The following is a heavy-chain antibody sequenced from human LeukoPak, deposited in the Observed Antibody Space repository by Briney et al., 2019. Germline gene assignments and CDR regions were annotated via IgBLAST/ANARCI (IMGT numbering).Heavy chain of an antibody. CDR2: ISSNGGST. J-gene: IGHJ4*02. CDR3: ASPGAYY. V-gene: IGHV3-64*01. Sequence: GGALRLSCAASGFTFSSYAMHWVRQPPGKGLEYVSAISSNGGSTYYANSVKGRFTISRDNSKNTLYLQMGSLRPEDMAVYYCASPGAYYWGQGTLVTVSS. CDR1: GFTFSSYA.